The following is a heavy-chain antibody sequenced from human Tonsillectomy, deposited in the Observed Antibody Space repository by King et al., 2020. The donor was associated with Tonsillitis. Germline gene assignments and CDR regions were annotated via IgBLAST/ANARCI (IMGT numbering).Heavy chain of an antibody. V-gene: IGHV1-69*09. CDR2: IIPILGIA. CDR1: GGTFSSYA. CDR3: AKGYGYNYAFDI. Sequence: QLVQSGAEVKKPGSSVKVSCKASGGTFSSYAISWVRQAPGQGLEWMGRIIPILGIANYAQKFQSRVTITADKSTSTAYMELSSLGSEDTAVYYCAKGYGYNYAFDIWGQGTMVTVSS. J-gene: IGHJ3*02. D-gene: IGHD5-24*01.